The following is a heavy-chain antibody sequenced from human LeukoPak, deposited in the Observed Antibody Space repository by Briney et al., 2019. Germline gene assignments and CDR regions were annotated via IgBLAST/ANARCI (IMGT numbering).Heavy chain of an antibody. J-gene: IGHJ4*02. Sequence: PSETLSLTCAVYGGSFSGYYWTWIRQPPEKGLEWIGEINQSGVTNYNPSLKSRVTISVDTSKNQFSLKLTSVTAADTAVYYCARGPAATLRGLSYWGQGTLVTVSS. CDR1: GGSFSGYY. V-gene: IGHV4-34*01. D-gene: IGHD6-25*01. CDR3: ARGPAATLRGLSY. CDR2: INQSGVT.